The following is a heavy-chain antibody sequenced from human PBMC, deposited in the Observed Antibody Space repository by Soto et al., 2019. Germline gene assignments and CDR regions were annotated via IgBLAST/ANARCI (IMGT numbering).Heavy chain of an antibody. CDR3: VRSSGWIFDY. CDR1: GFTFNDYW. J-gene: IGHJ4*02. Sequence: EVLLVESGGGLVQPGGSLRLSCAASGFTFNDYWMNWVRQAPGKGLEWVANIKKEGGEKNYADSMQGRFTISRDDTKNSVYLQLNSLRAEDTAVYFCVRSSGWIFDYWGQGGLVPVSS. CDR2: IKKEGGEK. D-gene: IGHD6-19*01. V-gene: IGHV3-7*03.